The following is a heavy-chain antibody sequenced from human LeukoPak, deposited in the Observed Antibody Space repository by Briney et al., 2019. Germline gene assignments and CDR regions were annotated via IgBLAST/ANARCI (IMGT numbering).Heavy chain of an antibody. D-gene: IGHD1-26*01. CDR1: GFTFSSYE. V-gene: IGHV3-48*03. CDR2: ISSSSGSTI. J-gene: IGHJ4*02. CDR3: TRSPSLGGSYWGFDY. Sequence: GGSLRLSCAASGFTFSSYEMNWVRQAPGKGLEWVSYISSSSGSTIYYADSVKGRFTVSRDNAKNTLYLQMNSLRADDTAVYYCTRSPSLGGSYWGFDYWGQGTLLTVSS.